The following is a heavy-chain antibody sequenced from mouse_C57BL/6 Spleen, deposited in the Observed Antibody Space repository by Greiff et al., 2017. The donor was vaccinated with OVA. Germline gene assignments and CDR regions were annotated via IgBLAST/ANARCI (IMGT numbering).Heavy chain of an antibody. V-gene: IGHV1-15*01. CDR2: IDPETGGT. Sequence: QVQLQQSGAELVRPGASVTLSCKASGYTFTDYEMHWVKQTPVHGLEWIGAIDPETGGTAYNQKFKGKAILTADKSSSTAYMELRSLTSEDSAVYYCTRYYYSKWPAWFADWGQGTLVTVSA. CDR1: GYTFTDYE. D-gene: IGHD2-5*01. CDR3: TRYYYSKWPAWFAD. J-gene: IGHJ3*01.